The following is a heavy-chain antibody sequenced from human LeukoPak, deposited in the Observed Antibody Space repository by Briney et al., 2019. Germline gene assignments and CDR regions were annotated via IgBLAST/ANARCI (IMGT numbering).Heavy chain of an antibody. CDR2: ICGSDGST. D-gene: IGHD2-15*01. Sequence: GGSLRLSCAASGFTFDIYAMTWVRQAPGKGLEWVSAICGSDGSTYYADSVKGRFTISRDNSKNMLYLQMNSLRAEDTALYYCVKNAGGSCYSSSAYWRQGTLVTVSS. CDR3: VKNAGGSCYSSSAY. CDR1: GFTFDIYA. J-gene: IGHJ4*02. V-gene: IGHV3-23*01.